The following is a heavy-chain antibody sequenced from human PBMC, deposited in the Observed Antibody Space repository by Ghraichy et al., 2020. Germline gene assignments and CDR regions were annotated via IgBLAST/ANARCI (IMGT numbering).Heavy chain of an antibody. V-gene: IGHV4-34*01. CDR2: INHSGST. J-gene: IGHJ3*02. CDR3: AREGGSGSGFDI. Sequence: SETLSLTCAVYGGSFSGYYWSWIRQPPGKGLEWIGEINHSGSTNYNPSLKSRVTISVDTSKNQFSLKLSSVTAADTAVYYCAREGGSGSGFDIWGQGTMVTVSS. CDR1: GGSFSGYY. D-gene: IGHD2-15*01.